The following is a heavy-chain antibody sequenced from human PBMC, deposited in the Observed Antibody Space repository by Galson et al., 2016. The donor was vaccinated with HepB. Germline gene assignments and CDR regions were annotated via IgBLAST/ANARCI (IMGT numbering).Heavy chain of an antibody. J-gene: IGHJ6*02. Sequence: VRQAPGQGLEWMGMIIPPLGTTRHAQEFQDRVTIIADESTQTVYLELSSLRSDDTAIYFCARENYGSGTYHMPQYYGMDVWGQGTRVTVSS. CDR3: ARENYGSGTYHMPQYYGMDV. D-gene: IGHD3-10*01. CDR2: IIPPLGTT. V-gene: IGHV1-69*15.